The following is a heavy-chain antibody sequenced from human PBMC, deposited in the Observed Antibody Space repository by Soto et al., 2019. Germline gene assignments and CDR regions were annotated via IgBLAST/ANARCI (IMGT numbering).Heavy chain of an antibody. CDR1: GYTFTTYP. D-gene: IGHD2-2*01. CDR3: ARKHHDLPVVSAIDY. Sequence: ASVKVSCKASGYTFTTYPIHWVRQAPGQGLEWMGWINPANGDRDFLQKFQGRVTITRDTSASTAYMELSSLTSEDTAVYYCARKHHDLPVVSAIDYWGQGTLVTVSS. CDR2: INPANGDR. J-gene: IGHJ4*02. V-gene: IGHV1-3*01.